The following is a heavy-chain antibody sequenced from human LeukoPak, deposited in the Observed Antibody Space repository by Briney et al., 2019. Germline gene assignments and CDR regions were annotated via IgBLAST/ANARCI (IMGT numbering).Heavy chain of an antibody. Sequence: ASVEVSCKASGYTFTGYYMHWVRQAPGQGLEWMGWINPNSGGTNYAQKFQGRVTMTRDTSISTAYMELSRLRSEDTAVYYCARVGGHIVVVTAPFFDYWGQGTLVTVSS. V-gene: IGHV1-2*02. CDR2: INPNSGGT. D-gene: IGHD2-21*02. CDR1: GYTFTGYY. CDR3: ARVGGHIVVVTAPFFDY. J-gene: IGHJ4*02.